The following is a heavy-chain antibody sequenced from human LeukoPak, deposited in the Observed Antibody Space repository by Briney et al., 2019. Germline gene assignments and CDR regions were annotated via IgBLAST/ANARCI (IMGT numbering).Heavy chain of an antibody. Sequence: GVSVRLSCGVCGFTVSRNYMMGVRGARGKGREWVAALYSGGSTNYGDSVKGRFTISRDNSKNTLYRQMNSLRAEDTAIYYCAKDVTFGGVIAMYYFDYWGQGTLVTVSS. V-gene: IGHV3-53*01. J-gene: IGHJ4*02. D-gene: IGHD3-16*02. CDR3: AKDVTFGGVIAMYYFDY. CDR1: GFTVSRNY. CDR2: LYSGGST.